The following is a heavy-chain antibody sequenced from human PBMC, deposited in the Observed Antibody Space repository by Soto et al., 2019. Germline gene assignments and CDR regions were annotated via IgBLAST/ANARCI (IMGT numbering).Heavy chain of an antibody. D-gene: IGHD3-3*02. J-gene: IGHJ6*02. CDR2: ISYHGSNK. CDR1: GFIFSDYG. Sequence: GVSLRLSCVVSGFIFSDYGMHWVRQAPGKGLEWVAAISYHGSNKYYADSVKGRFTVSRDNSDNTLYLQMSSLRVDDTAVYYCARVMFFHFWSGYYSGDYYYYGMDVWGQGTTVTVSS. CDR3: ARVMFFHFWSGYYSGDYYYYGMDV. V-gene: IGHV3-30*03.